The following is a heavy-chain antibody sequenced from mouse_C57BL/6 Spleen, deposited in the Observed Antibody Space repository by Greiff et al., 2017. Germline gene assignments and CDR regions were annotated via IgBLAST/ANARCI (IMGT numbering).Heavy chain of an antibody. V-gene: IGHV1-80*01. CDR3: ARSDYGISYGYFDV. D-gene: IGHD1-1*01. Sequence: QVQLQQSGAELVKPGASVKISCKASGYAFSSYWMNWVKQRPGKGLEWIGQIYPGDGDTNYNGKFKGKATLTADKSSSTAYMQRSGLTSEDSAVYFCARSDYGISYGYFDVWGTGTTVTVSS. CDR1: GYAFSSYW. CDR2: IYPGDGDT. J-gene: IGHJ1*03.